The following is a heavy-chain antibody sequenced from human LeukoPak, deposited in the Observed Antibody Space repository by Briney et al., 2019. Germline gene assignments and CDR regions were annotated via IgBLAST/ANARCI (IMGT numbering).Heavy chain of an antibody. Sequence: ASVKVSCKASGYTFTGYYMHWVRQAPGQGLEWMGRINPNSGGTNYAQKFQGRVTMTRDTSISTAYMELSRLRSDDTAVYYCARDKGELLWFETWGQGTLVTVSS. J-gene: IGHJ5*02. CDR1: GYTFTGYY. CDR3: ARDKGELLWFET. CDR2: INPNSGGT. D-gene: IGHD3-10*01. V-gene: IGHV1-2*06.